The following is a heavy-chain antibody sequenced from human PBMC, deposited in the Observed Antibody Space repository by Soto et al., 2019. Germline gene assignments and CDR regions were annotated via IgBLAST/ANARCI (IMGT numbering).Heavy chain of an antibody. D-gene: IGHD3-10*01. CDR3: ARLPGDF. Sequence: SETLSLTCPVSGFAITRGYYWAWIRRPPGKGLEGIASIDHSGIGHYNPSLQSRVTISVDTSKNQFSLTLSSVTAADTALYYCARLPGDFWGQGSLVTVS. J-gene: IGHJ4*02. V-gene: IGHV4-38-2*01. CDR2: IDHSGIG. CDR1: GFAITRGYY.